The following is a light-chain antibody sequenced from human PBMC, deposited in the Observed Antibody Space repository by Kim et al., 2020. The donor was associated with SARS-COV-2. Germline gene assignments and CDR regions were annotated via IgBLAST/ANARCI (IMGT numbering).Light chain of an antibody. CDR3: QQYDSSVWT. CDR1: QSVNGRF. CDR2: GAS. V-gene: IGKV3-20*01. J-gene: IGKJ1*01. Sequence: ELVLTQSPGTLSLSPGEGATLSCRASQSVNGRFLAWYQQKPGQAPRLLIYGASTRATGIPDRLSGSGSGTDFTLTISRLEPEDFAMYYCQQYDSSVWTFGQGTKVDIK.